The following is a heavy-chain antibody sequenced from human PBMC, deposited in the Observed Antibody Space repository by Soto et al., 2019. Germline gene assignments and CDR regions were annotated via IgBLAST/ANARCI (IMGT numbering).Heavy chain of an antibody. D-gene: IGHD2-21*02. V-gene: IGHV1-46*02. J-gene: IGHJ4*01. CDR2: IHPSGGGS. CDR3: ARGGHIAVVTDSFDS. Sequence: ASVKVYCKSSGYPFNTYYLHWVRQAPGQGLERMGMIHPSGGGSTYAQKFLGRVTMTMDSSTSTVFMELTSLRSADTAVYYCARGGHIAVVTDSFDSGG. CDR1: GYPFNTYY.